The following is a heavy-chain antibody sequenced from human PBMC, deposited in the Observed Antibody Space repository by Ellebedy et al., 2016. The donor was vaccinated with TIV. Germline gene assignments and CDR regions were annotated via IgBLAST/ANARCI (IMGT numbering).Heavy chain of an antibody. CDR3: ARIYDILTSSPYYGMDV. Sequence: SETLSLTCTVSGGSISSSSYYWGWIRQPPGKGLEWIGSIYYSGSTYYNPSLKSRVTISVDTSKDQFSLKLSSVTAADTAVYYCARIYDILTSSPYYGMDVWGQGTTVTVSS. D-gene: IGHD3-9*01. CDR2: IYYSGST. V-gene: IGHV4-39*01. J-gene: IGHJ6*02. CDR1: GGSISSSSYY.